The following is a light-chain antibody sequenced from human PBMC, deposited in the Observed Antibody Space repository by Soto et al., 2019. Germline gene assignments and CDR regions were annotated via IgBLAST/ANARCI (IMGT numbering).Light chain of an antibody. CDR1: QSVGSN. CDR3: QQYNNWPPDRT. V-gene: IGKV3-15*01. J-gene: IGKJ1*01. CDR2: GAS. Sequence: EIVMTQSPATLSVSPGERATLSCRASQSVGSNLAWYQQKPGQAPRILIYGASTRATGIPARFSGSGSGTEFTLTISSLQSEDFAIYCCQQYNNWPPDRTFGQGTKVEIK.